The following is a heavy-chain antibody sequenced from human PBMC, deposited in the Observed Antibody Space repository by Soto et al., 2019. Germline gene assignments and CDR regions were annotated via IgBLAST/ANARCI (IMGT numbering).Heavy chain of an antibody. V-gene: IGHV4-34*01. CDR2: INHSGST. CDR3: ARAPPVPAPPFAP. CDR1: GGSFSGYY. Sequence: PSETLSLTCAVYGGSFSGYYWSWICQPPGKGLEWIGEINHSGSTNYNPSLKSRVTISVDTSKNQFSLKLSSVTAADTAVYYCARAPPVPAPPFAPWGQGTLVTVSS. D-gene: IGHD2-2*01. J-gene: IGHJ5*02.